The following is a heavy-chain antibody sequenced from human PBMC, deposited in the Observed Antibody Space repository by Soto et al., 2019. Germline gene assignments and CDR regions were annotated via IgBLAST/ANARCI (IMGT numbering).Heavy chain of an antibody. CDR1: GYTLTELS. Sequence: ASVKVSFKVSGYTLTELSMHWVRQAPGKGLEWMGGFDPEDGETIYAQKFQGRVTMTEDTSTDTAYTELSSLRSEDTAVYYCATVIAVAGTKGFDIWGQGTMVTVSS. J-gene: IGHJ3*02. CDR2: FDPEDGET. V-gene: IGHV1-24*01. D-gene: IGHD6-19*01. CDR3: ATVIAVAGTKGFDI.